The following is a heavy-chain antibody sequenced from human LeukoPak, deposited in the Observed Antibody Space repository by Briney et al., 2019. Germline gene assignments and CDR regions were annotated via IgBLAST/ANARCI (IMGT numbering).Heavy chain of an antibody. CDR1: GFTFSRYG. D-gene: IGHD6-19*01. Sequence: PGGSLRPSCAASGFTFSRYGMHWVRQAPGKGLEWVAVIYHDGSDKYYADSVKGRFAISRDNSKNTLYLQMNSLRPEDTAVYYCAKDPVTVAGWGYFDYWGQGTLLTVSS. J-gene: IGHJ4*02. V-gene: IGHV3-30*18. CDR2: IYHDGSDK. CDR3: AKDPVTVAGWGYFDY.